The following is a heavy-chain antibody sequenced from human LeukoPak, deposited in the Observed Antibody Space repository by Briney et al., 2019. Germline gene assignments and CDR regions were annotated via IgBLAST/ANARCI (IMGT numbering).Heavy chain of an antibody. J-gene: IGHJ5*02. Sequence: GRSLRLSCAASGFTFDDYAMHWVRQDPGKGLEGVSGISGNSGSIGYADSVKGRLTISTDNAKNSLYLQMNSLRAEDTALYYCAKGANGRGIAAADNWFDPWGQGTLVTVSS. D-gene: IGHD6-13*01. V-gene: IGHV3-9*01. CDR3: AKGANGRGIAAADNWFDP. CDR2: ISGNSGSI. CDR1: GFTFDDYA.